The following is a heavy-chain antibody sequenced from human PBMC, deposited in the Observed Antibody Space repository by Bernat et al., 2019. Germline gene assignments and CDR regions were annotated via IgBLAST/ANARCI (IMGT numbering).Heavy chain of an antibody. CDR1: GGTFSSYA. J-gene: IGHJ3*02. CDR3: ARGVVGATLGDDAFDI. V-gene: IGHV1-69*04. CDR2: IIPILGIA. Sequence: QVQLVQSGAEVKKPGSSVKVSCKASGGTFSSYAISWVRQAPGQGLEWMGRIIPILGIANYAQKCQGRVTITADKSTSTAYMELSSLRSEDTAVYYCARGVVGATLGDDAFDIWGQGTMVTVAS. D-gene: IGHD1-26*01.